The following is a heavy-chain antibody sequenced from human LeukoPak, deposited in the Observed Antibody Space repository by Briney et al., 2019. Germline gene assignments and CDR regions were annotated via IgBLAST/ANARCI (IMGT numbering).Heavy chain of an antibody. J-gene: IGHJ4*02. Sequence: ASVKVSCKASGYTFTSYAMHWVRQAPGQRLEWMGWINAGNGNTKYSQKFQGRVTITADESTSTAYMELSSLRSEDTAVYYCARDGPYGDIDYWGQGTLVTVSS. V-gene: IGHV1-3*01. CDR3: ARDGPYGDIDY. CDR1: GYTFTSYA. D-gene: IGHD4-17*01. CDR2: INAGNGNT.